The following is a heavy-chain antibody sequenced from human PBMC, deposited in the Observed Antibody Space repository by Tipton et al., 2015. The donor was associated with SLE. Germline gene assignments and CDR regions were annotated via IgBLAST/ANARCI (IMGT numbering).Heavy chain of an antibody. J-gene: IGHJ4*02. CDR1: GGSFSDYY. D-gene: IGHD5-24*01. CDR2: INHSGGT. Sequence: GLVKPSETLSLTCAVHGGSFSDYYWTWIRQPPGKGPEWIGEINHSGGTNYNPSLKRRVSMSVDTSKNQFSLKVYSVTAADTAVYYCARTIQFGPGDWGRGTLVTVSS. CDR3: ARTIQFGPGD. V-gene: IGHV4-34*01.